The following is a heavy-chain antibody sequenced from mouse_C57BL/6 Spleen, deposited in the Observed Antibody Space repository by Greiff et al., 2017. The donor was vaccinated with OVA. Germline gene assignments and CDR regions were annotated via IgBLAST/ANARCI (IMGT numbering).Heavy chain of an antibody. J-gene: IGHJ2*01. CDR3: ARGPTVVATRFDY. V-gene: IGHV1-81*01. D-gene: IGHD1-1*01. CDR2: IYPRSGNT. Sequence: QVQLKQSGAELARPGASVKLSCKASGYTFTSYGISWVKQRTGQGLEWIGEIYPRSGNTYYNEKFKGKATLTADKSSSTAYMKLRSLTSEDSAVYFCARGPTVVATRFDYWGQGTTLTVSS. CDR1: GYTFTSYG.